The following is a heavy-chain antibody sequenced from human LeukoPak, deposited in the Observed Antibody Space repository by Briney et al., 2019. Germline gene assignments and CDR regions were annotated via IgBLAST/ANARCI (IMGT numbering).Heavy chain of an antibody. V-gene: IGHV3-21*01. J-gene: IGHJ4*02. CDR2: ISASSNFI. CDR3: ARPATGYCSSAGCHWDS. D-gene: IGHD2-2*01. Sequence: GGSLRLSCAASGFTFSTHSLYWVRQAPGKGLEWVSSISASSNFIHYAESVRGRFTISRDNAKNSLYLQMNSLGAQDTAVYYCARPATGYCSSAGCHWDSWGQGTLVTVSS. CDR1: GFTFSTHS.